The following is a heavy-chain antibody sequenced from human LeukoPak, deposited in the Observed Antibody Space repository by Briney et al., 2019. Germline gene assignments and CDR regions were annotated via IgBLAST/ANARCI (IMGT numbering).Heavy chain of an antibody. CDR1: GVTVSNNY. CDR2: IYSGGST. J-gene: IGHJ4*02. V-gene: IGHV3-66*01. D-gene: IGHD6-13*01. CDR3: AGDPPAVATNKYG. Sequence: GGSLRLSCAASGVTVSNNYMNWVRQAPGKGLEWVSLIYSGGSTYYADSVKGRFTISRDNSKNTLYLQMNSLRAEDTAVYYCAGDPPAVATNKYGWGQGTLVTVSS.